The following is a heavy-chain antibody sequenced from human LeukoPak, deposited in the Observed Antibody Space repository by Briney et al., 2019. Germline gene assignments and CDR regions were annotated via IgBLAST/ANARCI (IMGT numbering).Heavy chain of an antibody. CDR3: AKDGAFCSSTSCHNDY. V-gene: IGHV3-30*02. CDR1: GFTFSTYS. D-gene: IGHD2-2*01. Sequence: GGSLRLSCAVSGFTFSTYSMNWVRQAPGKGLEWVAFIRYDGSNKYYADSVKGRFTISRDNSKNTLYLQMNSLRAEDTAVYYCAKDGAFCSSTSCHNDYWGQGTLVTVSS. CDR2: IRYDGSNK. J-gene: IGHJ4*02.